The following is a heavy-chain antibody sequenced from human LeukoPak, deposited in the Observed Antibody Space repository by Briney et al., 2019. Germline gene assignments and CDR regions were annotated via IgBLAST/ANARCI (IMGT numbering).Heavy chain of an antibody. CDR1: GGSISSGDYY. J-gene: IGHJ5*02. V-gene: IGHV4-30-4*08. D-gene: IGHD3-16*01. CDR2: IYYSGST. CDR3: ARDLGPNWFDP. Sequence: SQTLSLTCTVSGGSISSGDYYWSWIRQPPGKGLEWIGYIYYSGSTYYNPSLKSRVTISVDTSKNHFSLKLSSVTAADTAVYYCARDLGPNWFDPWGQGTLVTVSS.